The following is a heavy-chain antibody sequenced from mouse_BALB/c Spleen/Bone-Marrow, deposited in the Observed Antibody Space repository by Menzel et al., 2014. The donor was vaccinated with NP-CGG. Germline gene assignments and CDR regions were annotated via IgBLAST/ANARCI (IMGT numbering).Heavy chain of an antibody. Sequence: QVQLQQSGPELVKPGASVRISCKASGYTFTSYYIHWVKQRPGQGLEWIGWIFPGNFYTKFNENFKGRATLTADKSSSTAYMHLSGLTSEDSAVYFCARDDYDYWGQGTTLTVSS. CDR3: ARDDYDY. D-gene: IGHD2-4*01. CDR1: GYTFTSYY. V-gene: IGHV1S56*01. CDR2: IFPGNFYT. J-gene: IGHJ2*01.